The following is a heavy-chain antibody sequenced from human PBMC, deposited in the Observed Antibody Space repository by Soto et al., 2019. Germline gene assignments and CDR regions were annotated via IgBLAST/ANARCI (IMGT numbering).Heavy chain of an antibody. J-gene: IGHJ5*02. V-gene: IGHV3-48*02. Sequence: SLRLSCAASGFTFSSYSMNWVRQAPGKGLEWVSYISSSSSTIYYADSVKGRFTISRDNAKNSLYLQMNSLRDEDTAVYYCARANDYVWGSYRWSGNWFDPWGQGTLVTVSS. CDR3: ARANDYVWGSYRWSGNWFDP. D-gene: IGHD3-16*02. CDR2: ISSSSSTI. CDR1: GFTFSSYS.